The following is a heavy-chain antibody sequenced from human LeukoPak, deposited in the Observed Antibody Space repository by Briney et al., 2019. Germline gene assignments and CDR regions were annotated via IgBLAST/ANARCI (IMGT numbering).Heavy chain of an antibody. Sequence: SVKVSCKASGGTFSSYAISWVRQAPGQGLEWMGGIIPIFGTANYAQKSQGRVTITADESTSTAYMELSSLRSEDTAVYYCARAGPRYYYDSSGYYYYSYWGQGTLVTVSS. CDR2: IIPIFGTA. J-gene: IGHJ4*02. V-gene: IGHV1-69*01. CDR1: GGTFSSYA. D-gene: IGHD3-22*01. CDR3: ARAGPRYYYDSSGYYYYSY.